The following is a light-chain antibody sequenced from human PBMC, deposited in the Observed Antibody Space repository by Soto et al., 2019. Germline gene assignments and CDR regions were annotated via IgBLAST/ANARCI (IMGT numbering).Light chain of an antibody. CDR1: SSDVGRYNY. J-gene: IGLJ1*01. Sequence: SELTQPASVSGSPGQSITISGTGTSSDVGRYNYVSWYQQYPGRAPTLIIFDVTNRPSGVSPRFSGSKSGNTASLTISGLQAADVSDDYGNSYTGTIARYAFGTGTVVTV. CDR3: NSYTGTIARYA. CDR2: DVT. V-gene: IGLV2-14*03.